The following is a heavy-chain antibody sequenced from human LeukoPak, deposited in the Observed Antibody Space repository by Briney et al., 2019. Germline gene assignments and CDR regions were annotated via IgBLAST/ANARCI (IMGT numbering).Heavy chain of an antibody. CDR3: ARAIAVADFDY. CDR2: ISYDGSNK. D-gene: IGHD6-19*01. V-gene: IGHV3-30-3*01. CDR1: GFTFSGYP. Sequence: RPGGSLRLSGAASGFTFSGYPIHWVRQAPGKGLEWVAVISYDGSNKYYADSVKGRFTISRDNSKNTLYLQMNSLRAEDTAVYYCARAIAVADFDYWGQGTLVTVSS. J-gene: IGHJ4*02.